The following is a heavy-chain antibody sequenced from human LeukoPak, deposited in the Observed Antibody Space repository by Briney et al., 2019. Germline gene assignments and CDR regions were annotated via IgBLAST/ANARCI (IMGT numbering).Heavy chain of an antibody. J-gene: IGHJ1*01. D-gene: IGHD6-13*01. CDR3: ARGGTQLVQEDGYFQH. CDR1: GGSFSGYY. Sequence: SETLSLTCAVYGGSFSGYYWSWIRQPPGKGLEWIGEINHSGSTNYNPSLKSQVTISVDTSKNQFSLKLSSVTAADTAVYYCARGGTQLVQEDGYFQHWGQGTLVTVSS. V-gene: IGHV4-34*01. CDR2: INHSGST.